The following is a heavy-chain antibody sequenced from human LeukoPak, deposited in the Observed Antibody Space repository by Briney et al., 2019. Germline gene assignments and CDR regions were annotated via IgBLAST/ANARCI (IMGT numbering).Heavy chain of an antibody. CDR2: ISYDGSNK. J-gene: IGHJ4*02. V-gene: IGHV3-30*18. CDR1: GFTFSSYG. CDR3: AKNGYDSSGYYYPLDY. Sequence: GGSLRLSCAASGFTFSSYGMHWVRQAPGKGLEWVVVISYDGSNKYYADSVKGRSTISRDNSKNTLYLQMNSLRAEDTAVYYCAKNGYDSSGYYYPLDYWGQGTLVTVSS. D-gene: IGHD3-22*01.